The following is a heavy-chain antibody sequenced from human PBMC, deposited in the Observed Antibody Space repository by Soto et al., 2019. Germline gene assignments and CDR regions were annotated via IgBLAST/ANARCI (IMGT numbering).Heavy chain of an antibody. J-gene: IGHJ6*02. CDR2: ISYDGSNK. CDR1: GFTFRSYG. Sequence: QPGGSLRLSCAASGFTFRSYGMHWVRQAPGKGLEWVAVISYDGSNKYYADSVKGRFTISRDNSKNTLYLQMNSLRAEDTAVYYCAKDLEHFWSGYYDSHYGMDVWGQGTTVTVSS. V-gene: IGHV3-30*18. CDR3: AKDLEHFWSGYYDSHYGMDV. D-gene: IGHD3-3*02.